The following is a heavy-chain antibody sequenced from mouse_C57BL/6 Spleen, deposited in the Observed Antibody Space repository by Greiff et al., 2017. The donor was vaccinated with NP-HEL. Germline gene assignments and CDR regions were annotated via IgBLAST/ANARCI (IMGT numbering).Heavy chain of an antibody. CDR1: GFTFSDYY. J-gene: IGHJ2*01. CDR3: ARHNGQGFDY. Sequence: EVMLVESGGGLVQPGGSLKLSCAASGFTFSDYYMYWVRQTPEKRLEWVAYISNGGGSTYYPDTVKGRFTISRDNAKNTLYLQMSRLKSEDTAMYYCARHNGQGFDYWGQGTTLTVSS. CDR2: ISNGGGST. V-gene: IGHV5-12*01.